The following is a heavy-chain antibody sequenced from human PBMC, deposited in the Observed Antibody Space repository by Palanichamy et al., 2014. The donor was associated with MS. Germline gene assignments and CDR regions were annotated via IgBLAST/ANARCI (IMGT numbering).Heavy chain of an antibody. J-gene: IGHJ4*02. V-gene: IGHV3-49*05. CDR1: GFTFGDYT. CDR3: ARYRLGYYFDY. Sequence: EVQLVESGGGLVMPGRSLRLSCTASGFTFGDYTMSWFRQAPGKGLEWVGFIRSKAYGGTTEYAASVKGRFTISRDDSKSIAYLQMNSPTTEDTAVYYCARYRLGYYFDYWGQGTLVTVSS. D-gene: IGHD3-16*02. CDR2: IRSKAYGGTT.